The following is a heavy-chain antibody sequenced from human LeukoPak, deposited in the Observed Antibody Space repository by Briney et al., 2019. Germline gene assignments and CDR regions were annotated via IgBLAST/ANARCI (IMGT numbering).Heavy chain of an antibody. D-gene: IGHD6-19*01. CDR3: ARDPAQYSSGWYFDY. CDR1: GYTFTSYY. Sequence: ASVKVSCKASGYTFTSYYMHWVRQAPGQGLEWMGIINPSGGSTSYAQKFQGRVTMTTDTSTSTAYMELRSLRSDDTAVYYCARDPAQYSSGWYFDYWGQGTLVTVSS. V-gene: IGHV1-46*01. J-gene: IGHJ4*02. CDR2: INPSGGST.